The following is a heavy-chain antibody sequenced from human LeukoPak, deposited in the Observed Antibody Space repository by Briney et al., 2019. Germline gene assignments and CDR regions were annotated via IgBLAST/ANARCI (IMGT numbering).Heavy chain of an antibody. J-gene: IGHJ3*01. CDR3: ARGAGPKAFDV. V-gene: IGHV1-2*02. Sequence: EASVKVSCKASGYTFTGNHLHWVRRAPGQGLEWMGWINPNNGGTSFAQNFQGRVTLTRDTSISTAYMELSTLRSDDTAVYYCARGAGPKAFDVWGQGTMVTVST. CDR1: GYTFTGNH. CDR2: INPNNGGT.